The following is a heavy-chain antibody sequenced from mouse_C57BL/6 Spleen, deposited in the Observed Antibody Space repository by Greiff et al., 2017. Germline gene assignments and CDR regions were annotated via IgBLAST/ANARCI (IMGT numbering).Heavy chain of an antibody. J-gene: IGHJ4*01. Sequence: VHLVESGAELVRPGASVKLSCKASGYTFTDYYINWVKQRPGQGLEWIARIYPGSGNTYYNEKFKGKATLTAEKSSSTAYLQLSSLTSEDSAVDFCARSTVVATNAMDYWGQGTSVTVSS. CDR1: GYTFTDYY. CDR3: ARSTVVATNAMDY. V-gene: IGHV1-76*01. D-gene: IGHD1-1*01. CDR2: IYPGSGNT.